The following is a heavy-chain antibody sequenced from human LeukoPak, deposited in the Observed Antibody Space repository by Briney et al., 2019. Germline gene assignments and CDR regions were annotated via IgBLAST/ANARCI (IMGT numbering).Heavy chain of an antibody. Sequence: SSETLSLTCAVYGGSFIGYYWSWIRQPPGKGLEWIGEINHSGSTNYNPSLKSRVTISVDTSKNQFSLRLSSVTAADTAVYYCARGRYYDYVWGTAASDSFDIWGQGTMVPVSS. J-gene: IGHJ3*02. CDR1: GGSFIGYY. CDR3: ARGRYYDYVWGTAASDSFDI. CDR2: INHSGST. D-gene: IGHD3-16*01. V-gene: IGHV4-34*01.